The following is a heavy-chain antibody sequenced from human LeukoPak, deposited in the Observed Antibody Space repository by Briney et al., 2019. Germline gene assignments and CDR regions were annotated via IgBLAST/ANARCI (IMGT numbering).Heavy chain of an antibody. D-gene: IGHD3-10*01. J-gene: IGHJ4*02. CDR2: NKHSGST. Sequence: SETLCLTCAVHGGSFSGDYWCWIRQRPRTGLGCNRENKHSGSTHYTTSLKSRDTISVDPTNSQFSQKLSSVTAANTAVHYCATVRAGYWGQGTLVTVSS. CDR3: ATVRAGY. V-gene: IGHV4-34*01. CDR1: GGSFSGDY.